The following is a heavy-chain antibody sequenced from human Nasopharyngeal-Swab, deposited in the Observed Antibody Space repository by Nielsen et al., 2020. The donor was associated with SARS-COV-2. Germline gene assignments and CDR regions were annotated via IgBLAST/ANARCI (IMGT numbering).Heavy chain of an antibody. CDR1: GGTFSSYA. V-gene: IGHV1-69*04. D-gene: IGHD6-13*01. J-gene: IGHJ6*02. CDR2: IIPILGIA. CDR3: ARPYSSSWYWSDYYYYGMDV. Sequence: SVKVSCKASGGTFSSYAISWVRQAPGQGLEWMGRIIPILGIANYAQKFQGRVTITADKSTSTAYMELSSLRSEDTAVYYCARPYSSSWYWSDYYYYGMDVWGQGTTVTVSS.